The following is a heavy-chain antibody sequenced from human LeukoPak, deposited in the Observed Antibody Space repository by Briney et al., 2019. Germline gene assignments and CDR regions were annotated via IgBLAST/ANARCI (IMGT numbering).Heavy chain of an antibody. D-gene: IGHD1-1*01. J-gene: IGHJ4*02. CDR2: IWYDGSNK. Sequence: GGSLRLSCAAPGFTFSTYGIHWVRQAPGKGLEWVAVIWYDGSNKYYADSVKGRFTISRDNSKNTLYLQMNSLTAEDTAVYYCARDLDHYFDYWGQGTLVTVSS. CDR3: ARDLDHYFDY. CDR1: GFTFSTYG. V-gene: IGHV3-33*01.